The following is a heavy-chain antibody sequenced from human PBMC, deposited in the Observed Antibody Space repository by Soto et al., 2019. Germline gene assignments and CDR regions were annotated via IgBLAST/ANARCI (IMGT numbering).Heavy chain of an antibody. CDR2: IIPILTTP. J-gene: IGHJ6*02. V-gene: IGHV1-69*01. D-gene: IGHD2-8*02. Sequence: QVQLAQSGAEVKKTGSSVKVSCKASGGTFSTSGFSWVRQAPGQGLEWIGGIIPILTTPNYALKFQGRVTIVEDDFTSTVHRELTSLGSEDTAMYYCAASVGISPTGEEGMYVWGQGTSVTVSS. CDR1: GGTFSTSG. CDR3: AASVGISPTGEEGMYV.